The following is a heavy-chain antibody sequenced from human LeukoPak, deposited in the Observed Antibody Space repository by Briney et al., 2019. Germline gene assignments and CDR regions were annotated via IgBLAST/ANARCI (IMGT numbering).Heavy chain of an antibody. J-gene: IGHJ3*01. CDR1: GYTFNSHG. CDR2: ISAYSVNT. Sequence: GASVKVSCKASGYTFNSHGITWVRQAPGQGLEWMGWISAYSVNTHYLQKFQGRVNMTTDTSTSTAYMELRSPRSDDTAMYYCARDAKWELLPHAFGVWGQGTMVTVSS. D-gene: IGHD1-26*01. V-gene: IGHV1-18*01. CDR3: ARDAKWELLPHAFGV.